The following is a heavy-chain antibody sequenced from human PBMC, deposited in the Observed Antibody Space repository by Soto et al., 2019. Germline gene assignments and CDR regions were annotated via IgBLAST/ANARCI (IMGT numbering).Heavy chain of an antibody. V-gene: IGHV4-31*01. CDR3: ARDGAAGGDWYFDL. CDR1: GGSISSGGYY. CDR2: IYYSGST. D-gene: IGHD6-13*01. J-gene: IGHJ2*01. Sequence: QVQLQEAGPGLVKPSQTLSLTCTVSGGSISSGGYYWSWIRQHPGKGLEWIGYIYYSGSTYYNLSLKRLVTISADTSKNQFSLKLSSVTAADPAVYYCARDGAAGGDWYFDLWGRGTLVAVSS.